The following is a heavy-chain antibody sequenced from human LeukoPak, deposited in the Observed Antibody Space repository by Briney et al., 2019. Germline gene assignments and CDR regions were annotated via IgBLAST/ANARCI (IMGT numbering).Heavy chain of an antibody. CDR3: AGTSYYYGSSGYSDY. CDR1: GFTVSSNY. D-gene: IGHD3-22*01. J-gene: IGHJ4*02. V-gene: IGHV3-53*01. CDR2: IYSGGST. Sequence: GGSLRLSCAASGFTVSSNYMSWVRQAPGKGLEWVSVIYSGGSTYYADSVKGRFTISRDNSKNTLYLQMNSLRAEDTAVYYCAGTSYYYGSSGYSDYWGQGTLVTVSS.